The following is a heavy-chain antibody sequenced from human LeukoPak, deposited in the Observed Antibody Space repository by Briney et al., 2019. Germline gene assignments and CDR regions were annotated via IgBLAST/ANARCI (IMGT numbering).Heavy chain of an antibody. V-gene: IGHV4-59*01. CDR3: ASLTKYYDFWSGYYYYYMDV. CDR2: IYYSGST. CDR1: GESISGFY. J-gene: IGHJ6*03. D-gene: IGHD3-3*01. Sequence: SETLSLTCTVSGESISGFYWTWIRQPPGKGLEWIGYIYYSGSTNYNPSLKSRVTISVDTSKNQFSLKLSSVTAADTAVYYCASLTKYYDFWSGYYYYYMDVWGKGTTVTVSS.